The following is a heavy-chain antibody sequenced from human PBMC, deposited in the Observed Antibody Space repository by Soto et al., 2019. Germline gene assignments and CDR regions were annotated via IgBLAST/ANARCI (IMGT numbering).Heavy chain of an antibody. CDR1: GFTFSSSW. Sequence: GGSLRLSCAASGFTFSSSWMTWVRQAPGKGLEWVANIKEDGSEIYYVDSVKGRFTISRDNAKNSLYLQMYSLRAEDTAVYYCARPSTKSRTAFDVWGQGTMVTVSS. CDR3: ARPSTKSRTAFDV. J-gene: IGHJ3*01. V-gene: IGHV3-7*05. CDR2: IKEDGSEI.